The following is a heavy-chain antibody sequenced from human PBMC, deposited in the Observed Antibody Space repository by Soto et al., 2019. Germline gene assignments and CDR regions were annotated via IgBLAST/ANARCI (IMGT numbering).Heavy chain of an antibody. J-gene: IGHJ1*01. V-gene: IGHV3-53*01. CDR1: GSTVSSNL. D-gene: IGHD2-15*01. CDR3: TTVPVYCVTAACFATGSSPQ. Sequence: PGGSLGLSCAASGSTVSSNLVNWVRRAPGRGLEWVSVFYSDGSTYYADTVKGRFTISRDNSKNTVYLQMNSLRGEDTALYYCTTVPVYCVTAACFATGSSPQWGQGPLVPVSS. CDR2: FYSDGST.